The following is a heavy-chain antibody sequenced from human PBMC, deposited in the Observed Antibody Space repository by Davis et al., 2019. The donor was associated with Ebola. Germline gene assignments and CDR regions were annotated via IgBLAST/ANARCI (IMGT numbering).Heavy chain of an antibody. J-gene: IGHJ6*02. CDR1: GFTFSSYG. D-gene: IGHD2-15*01. V-gene: IGHV3-33*01. Sequence: GGSLRLSCAASGFTFSSYGMHWVRQAPGRGLEWVAVIWYDGSNKYYADSVKGRFTISRDNSKNTLYLQMNSLRAEDTAVYYCAGELGYCSGGSCYAYGMDIWGQGTTVTVSS. CDR3: AGELGYCSGGSCYAYGMDI. CDR2: IWYDGSNK.